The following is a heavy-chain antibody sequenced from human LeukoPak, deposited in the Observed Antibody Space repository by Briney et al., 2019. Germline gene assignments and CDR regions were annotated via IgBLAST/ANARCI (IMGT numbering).Heavy chain of an antibody. CDR1: GYTFTSYD. J-gene: IGHJ6*03. V-gene: IGHV1-8*01. CDR2: MNPNSGNT. Sequence: ASVKVSCKASGYTFTSYDINWVRQATGQGLEWMGWMNPNSGNTGYAQKLQGRVTMTRNTSISTAYMELSSLRSEDTAVYYCARVGIAAAWRGSGYYYYYYYMDVWGKGTTVTVSS. D-gene: IGHD6-13*01. CDR3: ARVGIAAAWRGSGYYYYYYYMDV.